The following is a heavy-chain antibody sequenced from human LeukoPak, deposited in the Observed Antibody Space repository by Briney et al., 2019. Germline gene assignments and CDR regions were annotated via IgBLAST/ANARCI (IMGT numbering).Heavy chain of an antibody. CDR1: GFTFSSYW. CDR3: VRDIATTPVY. Sequence: GGSLSLSCAASGFTFSSYWMHWVRQAPGKGLVWVSRIVSDGSSATSADSVRGRFTVSRDNAKSTLFLPMNSLTPEDTAVYYCVRDIATTPVYWGQGALVTVSS. CDR2: IVSDGSSA. D-gene: IGHD2-15*01. J-gene: IGHJ4*02. V-gene: IGHV3-74*01.